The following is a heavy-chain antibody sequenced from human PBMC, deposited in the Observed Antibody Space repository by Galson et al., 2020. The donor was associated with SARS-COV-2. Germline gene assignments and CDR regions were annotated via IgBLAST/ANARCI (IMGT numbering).Heavy chain of an antibody. D-gene: IGHD6-6*01. CDR1: GGNFINYA. Sequence: SVQVSCKHSGGNFINYAIHWVQQAPGEALEWMGGIIPMFGVGKYAQRLQARVTISADKSTSTAYMEFSNLKSEDTAVYYCARELEGEYTCSSLDYWGQGTLVTVSS. CDR2: IIPMFGVG. CDR3: ARELEGEYTCSSLDY. J-gene: IGHJ4*02. V-gene: IGHV1-69*10.